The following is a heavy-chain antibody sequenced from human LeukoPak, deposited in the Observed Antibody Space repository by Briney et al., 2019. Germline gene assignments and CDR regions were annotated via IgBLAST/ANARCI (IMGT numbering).Heavy chain of an antibody. J-gene: IGHJ4*02. D-gene: IGHD6-13*01. CDR3: VREAGIAAAGSSDYYFDY. Sequence: GGSLRLSCAASGFTVSRNYMSWVRQAPGKGLEWVSVIYSGGSTRCADSVTGRFTIVRVTSKNTLYLQMNSLRAEDTAIYYCVREAGIAAAGSSDYYFDYWGQGTPVTVSS. V-gene: IGHV3-66*01. CDR1: GFTVSRNY. CDR2: IYSGGST.